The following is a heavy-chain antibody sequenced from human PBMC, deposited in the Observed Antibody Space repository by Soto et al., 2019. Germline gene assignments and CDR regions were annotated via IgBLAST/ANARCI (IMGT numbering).Heavy chain of an antibody. CDR3: ARGFSAGKGSPPDY. Sequence: DVQLWESGGGLVQPGGSLRLSCVASGFSFGSYALTWVRQAPGKGLEWVSTISGSDGKTFYADAVKGRFSISRDNSKNTLYLQMNSLRDGDTAVYYCARGFSAGKGSPPDYWGQGTLVTVSS. J-gene: IGHJ4*02. V-gene: IGHV3-23*01. CDR1: GFSFGSYA. CDR2: ISGSDGKT. D-gene: IGHD3-10*01.